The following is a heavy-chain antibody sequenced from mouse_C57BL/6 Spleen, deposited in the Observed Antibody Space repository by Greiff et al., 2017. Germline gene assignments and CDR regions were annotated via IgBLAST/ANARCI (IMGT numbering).Heavy chain of an antibody. CDR3: ASDGRDNFDY. J-gene: IGHJ2*01. CDR1: GFTFSSYG. V-gene: IGHV5-6*02. CDR2: ISSGGSYT. D-gene: IGHD1-1*01. Sequence: EVKLVESGGDLVKPGGSLKLSCAASGFTFSSYGMSWVRQTPDKRLEWVATISSGGSYTYYPASVKGRFTISRDNAKNTLYLQMSSLKSEDTAMYYCASDGRDNFDYWGQGTTLTVSS.